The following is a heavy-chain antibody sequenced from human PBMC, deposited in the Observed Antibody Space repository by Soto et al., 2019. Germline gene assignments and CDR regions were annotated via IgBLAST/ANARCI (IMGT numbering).Heavy chain of an antibody. V-gene: IGHV4-4*07. CDR3: ARYRREAVAGYKLDN. CDR1: GASLAGDY. J-gene: IGHJ4*02. Sequence: SETLSLTCNVSGASLAGDYWSWVREPRGKGLEWIGRIYATGSTDYNPSLKSRLTMSVDMSKSQFSLKVNSMTAADTAVYYCARYRREAVAGYKLDNWGQGILVTVSS. D-gene: IGHD6-13*01. CDR2: IYATGST.